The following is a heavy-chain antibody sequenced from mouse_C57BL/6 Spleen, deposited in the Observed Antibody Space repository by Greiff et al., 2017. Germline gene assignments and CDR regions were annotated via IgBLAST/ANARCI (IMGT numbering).Heavy chain of an antibody. CDR2: INPSNGGT. J-gene: IGHJ3*01. D-gene: IGHD3-3*01. Sequence: QVQLQQPGTELVKPGASVKLSCKASGYTFTSYWMHWVKQRPGQGLEWIGNINPSNGGTNYNEKFKSKATLTVDKSSSTAYMQLSSLTSEDSALYCCARESRGDLLYGLFAYWGQGTLVTVSA. CDR1: GYTFTSYW. V-gene: IGHV1-53*01. CDR3: ARESRGDLLYGLFAY.